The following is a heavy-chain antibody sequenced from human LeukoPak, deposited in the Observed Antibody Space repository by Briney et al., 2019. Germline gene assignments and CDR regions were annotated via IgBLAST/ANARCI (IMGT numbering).Heavy chain of an antibody. J-gene: IGHJ1*01. CDR3: VREVGAPGSFQH. CDR1: GFTFGSNR. CDR2: INGDGRII. Sequence: GGSLRLSCAASGFTFGSNRMHWVRQTPGKGLVWISRINGDGRIIEHAESVKGRFTISRNNADNTLHLQMNSLRAEDTAVYHCVREVGAPGSFQHWGQGAPVTVS. D-gene: IGHD1-26*01. V-gene: IGHV3-74*03.